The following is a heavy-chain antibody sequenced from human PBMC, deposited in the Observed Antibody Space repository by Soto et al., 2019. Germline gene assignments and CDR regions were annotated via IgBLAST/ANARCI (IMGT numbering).Heavy chain of an antibody. J-gene: IGHJ6*02. Sequence: SVKVSCKASGGSFSSFAFSWVRQAPGHGLEWMGGLFPLFRSANYAQEFLRRVTFTADDSTSTAYMEISGLTFEDTAFYSCPVRIPGVPLPHYYRMEVWGPGTSLTVSS. CDR1: GGSFSSFA. CDR2: LFPLFRSA. V-gene: IGHV1-69*13. D-gene: IGHD2-2*01. CDR3: PVRIPGVPLPHYYRMEV.